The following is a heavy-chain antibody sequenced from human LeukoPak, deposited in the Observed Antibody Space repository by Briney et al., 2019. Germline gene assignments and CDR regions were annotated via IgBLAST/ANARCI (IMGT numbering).Heavy chain of an antibody. J-gene: IGHJ4*02. Sequence: GASVKVSCKASGYTFTSYAMHWVRQAPGQRLEWMGWINAGNGNTKYSQKFQGRVTITRDTSASTAYMELSSLRSEDTAVYYCARVRIQLWLWGGFDYWGQGTLVTVSS. CDR2: INAGNGNT. V-gene: IGHV1-3*01. D-gene: IGHD5-18*01. CDR1: GYTFTSYA. CDR3: ARVRIQLWLWGGFDY.